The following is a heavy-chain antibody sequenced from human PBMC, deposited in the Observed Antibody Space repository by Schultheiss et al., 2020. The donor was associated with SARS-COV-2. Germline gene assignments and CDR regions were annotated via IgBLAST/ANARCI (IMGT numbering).Heavy chain of an antibody. CDR1: GYTFTGYY. D-gene: IGHD4-23*01. J-gene: IGHJ6*02. V-gene: IGHV1-18*04. Sequence: ASVKVSCKASGYTFTGYYMHWVRQAPGQGLEWMGWISGYNDNTFYAKKFQSRLTMTTDTSTSTAYMELRSLRSDDTAVYYCARLRWELRYHYYYSMDVWGQGTTVTVSS. CDR2: ISGYNDNT. CDR3: ARLRWELRYHYYYSMDV.